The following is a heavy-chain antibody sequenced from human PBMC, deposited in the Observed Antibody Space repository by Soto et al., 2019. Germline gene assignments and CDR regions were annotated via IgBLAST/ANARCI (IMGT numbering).Heavy chain of an antibody. J-gene: IGHJ6*02. CDR3: AFSGYYYGSGSYSSGMDV. Sequence: LRLSCAASGFTFSSYSMNWVRQAPGKGLEWVSSISSSSSYIYYADSVKGRFTISRDNAKNSLYLQMNSLRAEDTAVYYCAFSGYYYGSGSYSSGMDVWGQGTTVTVSS. D-gene: IGHD3-10*01. CDR1: GFTFSSYS. V-gene: IGHV3-21*04. CDR2: ISSSSSYI.